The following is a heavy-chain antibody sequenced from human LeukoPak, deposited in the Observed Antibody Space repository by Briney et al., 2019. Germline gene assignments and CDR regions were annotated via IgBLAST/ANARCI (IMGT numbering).Heavy chain of an antibody. CDR3: ARYPILVYYYYGMDV. V-gene: IGHV4-34*01. J-gene: IGHJ6*02. D-gene: IGHD2-21*01. CDR2: INHSGST. CDR1: GGSFSGYY. Sequence: SETLSLTCAVYGGSFSGYYWSWIRQPPGKGLEWIGEINHSGSTNYNPSLKSRVTISVDTSKNQFSLKLSFVTAADTAVHYCARYPILVYYYYGMDVWGQGTTVTVSS.